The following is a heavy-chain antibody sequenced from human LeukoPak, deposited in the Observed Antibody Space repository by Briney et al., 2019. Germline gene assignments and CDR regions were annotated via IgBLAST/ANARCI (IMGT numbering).Heavy chain of an antibody. D-gene: IGHD3-22*01. J-gene: IGHJ4*02. CDR2: IIPIFGTA. Sequence: ASVKVSCKASGGTFSSCAISWVRQAPGQGLEWMGGIIPIFGTANYAQKFQGRVTITADESTSTAYMELSSLRSEDTAVYYCARGGYDSSGYYYDYFDYWGQGALVTVSS. V-gene: IGHV1-69*13. CDR1: GGTFSSCA. CDR3: ARGGYDSSGYYYDYFDY.